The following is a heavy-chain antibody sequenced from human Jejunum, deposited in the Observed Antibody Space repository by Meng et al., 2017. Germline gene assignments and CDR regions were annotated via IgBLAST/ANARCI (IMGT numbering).Heavy chain of an antibody. Sequence: GQLLGLAPGLLRPSDGLALCCPGSGGSGCSAGYQGSGLRQPPGKGLEWIGYASTNHNPSLKSRVTISVDTSKNKFSLRLTSVTAADTAVYYCARDHMGALDYWGQGILVTVSS. CDR2: AST. V-gene: IGHV4-61*08. D-gene: IGHD1-26*01. CDR1: GGSGCSAGYQ. CDR3: ARDHMGALDY. J-gene: IGHJ4*02.